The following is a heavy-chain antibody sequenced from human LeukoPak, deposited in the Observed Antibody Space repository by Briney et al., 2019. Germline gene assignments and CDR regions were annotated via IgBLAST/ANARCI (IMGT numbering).Heavy chain of an antibody. J-gene: IGHJ1*01. CDR1: GYTFTGYY. D-gene: IGHD3-10*01. V-gene: IGHV1-2*02. Sequence: GASVKVSCKASGYTFTGYYMHWVRQAPGQGLEWMGWINPNSGGTDYAQKFQGRITMTRDTSISTAYMELSRLRYDDTAVYYCARDLDNYSGSGSYYNGDPLFQHWGQGTLVTVSS. CDR2: INPNSGGT. CDR3: ARDLDNYSGSGSYYNGDPLFQH.